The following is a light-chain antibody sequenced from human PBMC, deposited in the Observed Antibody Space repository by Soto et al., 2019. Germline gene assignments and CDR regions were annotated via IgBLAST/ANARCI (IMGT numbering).Light chain of an antibody. CDR1: SSNVGSYKL. J-gene: IGLJ1*01. Sequence: QFSLSQPASVSGSPGHSITISCTGTSSNVGSYKLVSWYQQHPGKAPKLMIFEVNKRPSGVSNRFSGSKSGNTASLTISGLKVEEEADYYCCSSGGSHKYVFGTGTKVTVL. V-gene: IGLV2-23*02. CDR2: EVN. CDR3: CSSGGSHKYV.